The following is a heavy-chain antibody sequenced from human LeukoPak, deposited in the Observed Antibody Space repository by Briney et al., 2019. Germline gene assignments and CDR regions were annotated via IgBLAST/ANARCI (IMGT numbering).Heavy chain of an antibody. CDR3: AGDYDSIVVGYFDY. CDR1: GFTFSSYS. CDR2: ISSSSSYI. V-gene: IGHV3-21*01. J-gene: IGHJ4*02. Sequence: GGSLRLSCAASGFTFSSYSMNWVRQAPGKGLEWVSSISSSSSYIYYADSVKGRFTISRDNAKNSLYLQMNSLRAEDTAVYYCAGDYDSIVVGYFDYWGQGTLVTVSS. D-gene: IGHD2-21*01.